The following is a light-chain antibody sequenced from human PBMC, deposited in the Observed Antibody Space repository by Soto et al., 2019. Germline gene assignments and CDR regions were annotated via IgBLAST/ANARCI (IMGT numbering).Light chain of an antibody. CDR2: DVS. V-gene: IGLV2-14*03. CDR3: SSYTSSSLYV. J-gene: IGLJ1*01. CDR1: SSDVGGYDY. Sequence: QSVLTQPASVSGSPGQSITISCPGTSSDVGGYDYVSWYQHHPGKAPKLMIYDVSNRPSGVSNRFSGSKSGNTASLTISGLQAEDEADYYCSSYTSSSLYVFGTGTKLTVL.